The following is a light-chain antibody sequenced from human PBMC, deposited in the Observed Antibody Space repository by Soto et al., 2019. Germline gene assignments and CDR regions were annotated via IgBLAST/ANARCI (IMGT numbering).Light chain of an antibody. CDR2: DAF. CDR1: QSVSSN. V-gene: IGKV3-15*01. CDR3: QQYNYWPRT. Sequence: EIVMTQSPATLSVSPGERVTLSCRASQSVSSNLAWYQQKPGQAPRLVIYDAFTRAIGIPARFSGSGSGTEFTLTISSLQSEDFAVYYCQQYNYWPRTFGQGTRLEIK. J-gene: IGKJ5*01.